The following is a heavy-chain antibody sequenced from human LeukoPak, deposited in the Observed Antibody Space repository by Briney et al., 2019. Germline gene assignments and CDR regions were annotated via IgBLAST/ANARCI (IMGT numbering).Heavy chain of an antibody. J-gene: IGHJ2*01. D-gene: IGHD3-10*01. CDR2: IWFDGSKK. V-gene: IGHV3-33*01. CDR1: GFTFSSYG. CDR3: ARGFGGNSWYWCFDL. Sequence: GGSLRLSCAASGFTFSSYGIHWVRQAPGKGLEWVALIWFDGSKKFYTDSVKGRFTMSRDNSENTLYLQMNSLRDEDTAVYYCARGFGGNSWYWCFDLWGRGTLVTVSS.